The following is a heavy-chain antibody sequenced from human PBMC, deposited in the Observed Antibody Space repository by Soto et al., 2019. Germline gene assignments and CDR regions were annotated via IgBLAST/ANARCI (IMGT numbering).Heavy chain of an antibody. CDR2: IDPGDSHI. Sequence: PGESLKISCKGSGNSFVDNWIGWVRQMPGKGLEWMGLIDPGDSHITYSPSFEGQVTMSVDKSISTAYLQWSSLKASDTGMYYCASRINFGATETWGQGTVVTVS. V-gene: IGHV5-51*01. CDR3: ASRINFGATET. J-gene: IGHJ5*02. CDR1: GNSFVDNW. D-gene: IGHD3-16*01.